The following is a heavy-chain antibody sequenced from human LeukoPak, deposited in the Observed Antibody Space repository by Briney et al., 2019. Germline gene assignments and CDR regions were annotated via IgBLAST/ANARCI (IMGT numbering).Heavy chain of an antibody. D-gene: IGHD2-15*01. CDR2: INSDGSST. CDR1: GFTFSSYW. CDR3: ARWYSVAPHPFFDY. J-gene: IGHJ4*02. V-gene: IGHV3-74*01. Sequence: GGSLRLSCAAYGFTFSSYWMPWVRQAPGKGVVWVSRINSDGSSTSYADSVKSRFTISRDNAKNTLYLQMNSLRAEDTAVYYCARWYSVAPHPFFDYWGQGALVTVSS.